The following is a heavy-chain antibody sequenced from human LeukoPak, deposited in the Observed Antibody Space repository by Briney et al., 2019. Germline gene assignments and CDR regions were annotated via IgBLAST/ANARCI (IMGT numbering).Heavy chain of an antibody. V-gene: IGHV4-39*07. J-gene: IGHJ6*03. CDR2: IFYSGST. D-gene: IGHD6-19*01. CDR3: ASASGGPYSSGWTDYYYYMDV. CDR1: GGSISTSNYY. Sequence: PSETLSLTCTVSGGSISTSNYYWGWIRQPPGKGLEWIGNIFYSGSTYYSPSPRSRVTISLDTSKNQFSLKLSSVTAADTAVYYCASASGGPYSSGWTDYYYYMDVWGKGTTVTISS.